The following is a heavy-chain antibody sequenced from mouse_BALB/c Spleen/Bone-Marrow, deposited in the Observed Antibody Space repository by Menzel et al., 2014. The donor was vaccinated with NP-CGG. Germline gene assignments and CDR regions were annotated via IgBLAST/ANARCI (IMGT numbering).Heavy chain of an antibody. CDR2: IDPANGNT. D-gene: IGHD2-14*01. CDR1: GFNIKDTY. V-gene: IGHV14-3*02. CDR3: ARYRLGTYFDY. Sequence: VQLKESGAELVKPGASVKLSCTASGFNIKDTYIHWVKQRPEQGLKWIGRIDPANGNTKYDPKFQGKATITADTSSSTAYLYLSRLTSEDTAVYYCARYRLGTYFDYWGQGTTLTVSS. J-gene: IGHJ2*01.